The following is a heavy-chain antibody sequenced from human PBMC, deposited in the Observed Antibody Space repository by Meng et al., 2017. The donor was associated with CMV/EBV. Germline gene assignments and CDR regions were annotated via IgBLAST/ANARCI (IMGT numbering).Heavy chain of an antibody. CDR3: ARINTAMAHFDY. Sequence: VAGGSVSSGSYYWGWTRQSPGKGLEWIGYIYYSGSTNYNPSLKSRVTISVDTSKNQFSLKLSSVTAADTAVYYCARINTAMAHFDYWGQGTLVTVSS. CDR2: IYYSGST. CDR1: GGSVSSGSYY. D-gene: IGHD5-18*01. J-gene: IGHJ4*02. V-gene: IGHV4-61*01.